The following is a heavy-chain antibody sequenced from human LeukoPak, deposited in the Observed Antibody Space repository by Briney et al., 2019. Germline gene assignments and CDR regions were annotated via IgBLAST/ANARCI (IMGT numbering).Heavy chain of an antibody. CDR2: IYYSGGT. V-gene: IGHV4-59*08. CDR3: ARRSYCGGDCYGILDY. J-gene: IGHJ4*02. Sequence: SETLTLTCTVSGGSISGYYWNWIRQPPGKGLEWIGYIYYSGGTNYNPSLKSRVTISVDTSKNQFSLKLSSVTAADTAVYYCARRSYCGGDCYGILDYWGQGTLVTVSS. D-gene: IGHD2-21*02. CDR1: GGSISGYY.